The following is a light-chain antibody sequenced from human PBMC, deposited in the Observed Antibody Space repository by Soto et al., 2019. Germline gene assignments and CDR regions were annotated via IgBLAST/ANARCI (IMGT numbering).Light chain of an antibody. V-gene: IGKV3-11*01. CDR1: QSVSSY. CDR2: DAS. Sequence: EIVLTQSPATLSLSPGERATLSCRASQSVSSYLAWYQQKPGQAPRLLIYDASNRATGIPARFSGSGSGTDFTLTISSLAPEDFAVYYCQQRSNWPRTVGQGTKVEIK. J-gene: IGKJ1*01. CDR3: QQRSNWPRT.